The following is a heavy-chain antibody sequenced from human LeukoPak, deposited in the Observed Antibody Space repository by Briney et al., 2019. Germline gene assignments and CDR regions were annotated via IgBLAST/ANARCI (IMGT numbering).Heavy chain of an antibody. J-gene: IGHJ6*02. Sequence: PSETLSLTCVVSGGSVSGYYWGWIRQPPGRGLEWIGYVYYSGSTNYNPSFKSRITISVDTSRNQFSLQLSSVTAADTAVYYCARGPYDYVWGSYRPEEYYYYGMDVWGQGTTVTVSS. CDR2: VYYSGST. D-gene: IGHD3-16*02. CDR1: GGSVSGYY. CDR3: ARGPYDYVWGSYRPEEYYYYGMDV. V-gene: IGHV4-59*02.